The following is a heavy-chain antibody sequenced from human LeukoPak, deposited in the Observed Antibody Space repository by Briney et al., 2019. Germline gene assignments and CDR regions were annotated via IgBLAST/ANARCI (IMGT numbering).Heavy chain of an antibody. CDR2: IKQDGSER. D-gene: IGHD3-10*01. Sequence: GGSLRLSCAASGFTFSSYWMTWVRQAPGKGLEWVASIKQDGSERYYVVSVRGRFTISRGNAKNSLYLQLSSLRAEDTAVYYCARMVSGSYSEHFDYWGQGTLVTVSS. J-gene: IGHJ4*02. CDR3: ARMVSGSYSEHFDY. CDR1: GFTFSSYW. V-gene: IGHV3-7*01.